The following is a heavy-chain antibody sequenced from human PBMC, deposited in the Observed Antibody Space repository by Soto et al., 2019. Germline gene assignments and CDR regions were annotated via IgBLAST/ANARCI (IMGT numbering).Heavy chain of an antibody. CDR3: AVGVIGYCSSTSCYDLGFDY. CDR2: IYYSGST. J-gene: IGHJ4*02. V-gene: IGHV4-31*03. Sequence: ASETLSLTCTVSGGSISSGGYYWSWIRQHPGKGLEWIGYIYYSGSTYYNPSLKSRVTISVDTSKNQFSLKLSSVTAADTAVYYCAVGVIGYCSSTSCYDLGFDYWGQGTLVTVSS. CDR1: GGSISSGGYY. D-gene: IGHD2-2*01.